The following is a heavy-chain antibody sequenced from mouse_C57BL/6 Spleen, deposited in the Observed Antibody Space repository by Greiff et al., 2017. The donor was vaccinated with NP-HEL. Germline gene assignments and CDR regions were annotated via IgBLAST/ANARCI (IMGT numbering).Heavy chain of an antibody. CDR2: IYPGDGDT. V-gene: IGHV1-82*01. J-gene: IGHJ3*01. CDR1: GYAFSSSW. D-gene: IGHD2-3*01. Sequence: VQLQQSGPELVKPGASVKISCKASGYAFSSSWMNWVKQRPGKGLEWIGRIYPGDGDTNYNGKFKGKATLTADKSSSTAYMQLSSLTSEDSAVYFCARDDGYYWFAYWGQGTLVTVSA. CDR3: ARDDGYYWFAY.